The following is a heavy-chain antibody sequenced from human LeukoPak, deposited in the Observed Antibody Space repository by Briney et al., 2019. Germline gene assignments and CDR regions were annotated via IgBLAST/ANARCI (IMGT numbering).Heavy chain of an antibody. CDR3: AREGVSGSAYLYYFEY. CDR1: GFTFSSYA. Sequence: PGGSLRLSCAASGFTFSSYAMHWVRQAPGKGLEWVAVISYDGSNKYYADSVKGRFTISRDNSKNTLYLQMNSLRAEDTAVYYGAREGVSGSAYLYYFEYWGQGTLVTVSS. V-gene: IGHV3-30*04. D-gene: IGHD1-26*01. CDR2: ISYDGSNK. J-gene: IGHJ4*02.